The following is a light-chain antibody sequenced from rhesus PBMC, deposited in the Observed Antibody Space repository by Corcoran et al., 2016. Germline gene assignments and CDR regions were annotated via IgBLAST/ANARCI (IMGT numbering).Light chain of an antibody. CDR1: QGISNC. CDR3: QQHDNSPPFT. V-gene: IGKV1-69*01. CDR2: KAS. J-gene: IGKJ3*01. Sequence: DIQMTQSQSSLSASVGARVTITCRASQGISNCLTCYQQTPGKAPKLLIYKASNLETWVPSRFSGSGSGTDITLTISSLQPEDIATYYCQQHDNSPPFTFGPGTKLDIK.